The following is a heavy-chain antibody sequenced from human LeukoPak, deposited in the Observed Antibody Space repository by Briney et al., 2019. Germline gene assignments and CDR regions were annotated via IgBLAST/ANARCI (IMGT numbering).Heavy chain of an antibody. V-gene: IGHV4-59*08. CDR2: IFYSGST. J-gene: IGHJ5*02. Sequence: SETLSLTCTVSGGSISSYYWSWIRQPPGKGLEWIGYIFYSGSTYYNPSLKSRVTISVDTSKNQFSLELSSVTAADTAVYYCARLDGYCSGGSCYSVSFVDPWGQGTLVTVSS. CDR3: ARLDGYCSGGSCYSVSFVDP. CDR1: GGSISSYY. D-gene: IGHD2-15*01.